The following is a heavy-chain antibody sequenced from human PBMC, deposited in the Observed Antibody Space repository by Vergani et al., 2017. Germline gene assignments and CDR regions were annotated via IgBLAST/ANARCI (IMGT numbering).Heavy chain of an antibody. V-gene: IGHV4-61*02. Sequence: QVQLQESGPGLVKPSQTLSLTCTVSGGSISSGSYYWSWIRQPAGKGLEWIGRIYTSGSTNYNPSLKSRVTISVDTSKNQFSLTLSSVTAADTAVYYCARATLLSSGQEFDYWGQGTLVTVSS. CDR2: IYTSGST. J-gene: IGHJ4*02. CDR3: ARATLLSSGQEFDY. D-gene: IGHD6-19*01. CDR1: GGSISSGSYY.